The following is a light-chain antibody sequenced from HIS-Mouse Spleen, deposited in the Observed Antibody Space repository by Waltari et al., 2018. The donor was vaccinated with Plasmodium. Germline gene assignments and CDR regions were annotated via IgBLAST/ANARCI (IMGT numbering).Light chain of an antibody. J-gene: IGLJ3*02. V-gene: IGLV3-10*01. CDR1: ALPKKY. CDR3: YSTDSSGNHRV. CDR2: EDS. Sequence: SYELPQPPSVSVSPGQTTRIPCSGDALPKKYAYWYQPKSGQAPVLVIYEDSKRPSGIPERFSGSSSGTMATLTISGAQVEDEADYYCYSTDSSGNHRVFGGGTKLTVL.